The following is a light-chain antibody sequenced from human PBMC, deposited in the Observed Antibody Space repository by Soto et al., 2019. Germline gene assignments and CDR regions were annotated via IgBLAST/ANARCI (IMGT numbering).Light chain of an antibody. Sequence: EIVLTQSPGTLSLSPGERATLFCRVSQIVSSSYLAWYQQKPGQAPRLLIYGASSRATGIPDRFSGSGSGTDLTLTISILEPEDYAVYYCQQHCSSTSSWTFGQGTKVEIK. J-gene: IGKJ1*01. V-gene: IGKV3-20*01. CDR3: QQHCSSTSSWT. CDR1: QIVSSSY. CDR2: GAS.